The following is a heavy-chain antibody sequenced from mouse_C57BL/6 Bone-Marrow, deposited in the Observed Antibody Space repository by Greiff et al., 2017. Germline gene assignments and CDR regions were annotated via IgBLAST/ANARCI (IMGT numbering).Heavy chain of an antibody. V-gene: IGHV1-20*01. CDR3: ARSFYDGYYHYAMDY. CDR2: INPYNGDT. Sequence: EVQLQQSGPELVKPGDSVKISCKASGYSFTGYFMNWVMQSHGKSLEWIGRINPYNGDTFYNQKFKGKATLTVDKSSSTAHMELRSLTSEDSAVYYCARSFYDGYYHYAMDYWGQGTSVTVSS. D-gene: IGHD2-3*01. CDR1: GYSFTGYF. J-gene: IGHJ4*01.